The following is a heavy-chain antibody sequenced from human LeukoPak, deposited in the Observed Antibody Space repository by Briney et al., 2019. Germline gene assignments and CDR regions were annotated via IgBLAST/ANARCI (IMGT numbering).Heavy chain of an antibody. D-gene: IGHD1-26*01. J-gene: IGHJ5*02. Sequence: GGSLRLSCAASGFTFSSYGMHWVRQAPGKGLEWVAVISYDGSNKYYADSVKGRFTISRDNSKNTLYLQMNSLRAEDTAAYYCAKADPVGATRFDPWGQGTLVTVSS. CDR1: GFTFSSYG. CDR3: AKADPVGATRFDP. V-gene: IGHV3-30*18. CDR2: ISYDGSNK.